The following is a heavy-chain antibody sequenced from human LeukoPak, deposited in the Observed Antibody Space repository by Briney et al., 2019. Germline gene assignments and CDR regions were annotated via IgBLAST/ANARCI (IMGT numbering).Heavy chain of an antibody. D-gene: IGHD6-25*01. CDR3: ARGTLRLDAFDI. CDR2: IYYSGST. J-gene: IGHJ3*02. V-gene: IGHV4-34*01. CDR1: GGSFSGYY. Sequence: SETLSLTCAVYGGSFSGYYWSWIRQPPGKGLEWIGSIYYSGSTYYNPSLKSRVTISVDTSKNQFSLKLSSVTAADTAVYYCARGTLRLDAFDIWGQGTMVTVSS.